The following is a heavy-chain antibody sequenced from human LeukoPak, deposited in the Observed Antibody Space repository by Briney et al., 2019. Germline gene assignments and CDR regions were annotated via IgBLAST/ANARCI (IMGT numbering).Heavy chain of an antibody. V-gene: IGHV1-69*04. J-gene: IGHJ3*02. CDR1: GGTFTSYS. CDR2: IIPILGIA. D-gene: IGHD2/OR15-2a*01. Sequence: SVKVSFKASGGTFTSYSISWVRQAPGQGLGWKGRIIPILGIANYAQKFQGRVTITADKSTSTAYMELSSLRSEDTAVYYCAREGLVIRAAFDIWGQGTMVTVSS. CDR3: AREGLVIRAAFDI.